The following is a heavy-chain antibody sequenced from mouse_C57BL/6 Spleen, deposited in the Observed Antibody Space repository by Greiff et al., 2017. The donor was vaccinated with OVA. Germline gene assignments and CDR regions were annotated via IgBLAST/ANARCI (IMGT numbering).Heavy chain of an antibody. CDR3: ARNLLSSWFAY. J-gene: IGHJ3*01. D-gene: IGHD2-1*01. Sequence: EVQGVESGGGLVKPGGSLKLSCAASGFTFSDYGMHWVRQAPEKGLEWVAYISSGSSTIYYAEKVKGRFTISRANAKNTLFLQMYNLRSEDTAMYYCARNLLSSWFAYWGQGTLVTVSA. V-gene: IGHV5-17*01. CDR2: ISSGSSTI. CDR1: GFTFSDYG.